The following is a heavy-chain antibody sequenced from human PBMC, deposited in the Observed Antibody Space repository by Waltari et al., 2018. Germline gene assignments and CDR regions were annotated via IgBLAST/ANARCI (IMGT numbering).Heavy chain of an antibody. CDR3: ATQSWSNFEY. V-gene: IGHV3-7*01. CDR1: EFTFAYYW. Sequence: EVQLVESGGGLVQPGGSLRLSCAASEFTFAYYWVTWVRPAPGQGLGWVANIKEDGSEKYYVDSVKGRFTISRDNAKNSLYLQMSSLRVEDTAVYYCATQSWSNFEYWGQGTLVTVSS. J-gene: IGHJ4*02. CDR2: IKEDGSEK. D-gene: IGHD3-3*01.